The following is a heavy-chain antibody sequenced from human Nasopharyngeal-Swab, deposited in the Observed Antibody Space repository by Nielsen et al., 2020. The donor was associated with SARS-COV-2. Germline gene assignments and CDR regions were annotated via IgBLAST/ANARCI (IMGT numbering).Heavy chain of an antibody. V-gene: IGHV3-21*01. J-gene: IGHJ2*01. D-gene: IGHD1-7*01. CDR2: ISSSSYI. CDR3: ARDRSLGTVTYWYFDL. CDR1: GFTFSSYS. Sequence: GESLKISCAASGFTFSSYSMNWVRQAPGKGLEWVSSISSSSYIYYADSVKGRFTISRDNAKNSLYLQMNSLRAEDTAVYYCARDRSLGTVTYWYFDLWGRGTLVTVSS.